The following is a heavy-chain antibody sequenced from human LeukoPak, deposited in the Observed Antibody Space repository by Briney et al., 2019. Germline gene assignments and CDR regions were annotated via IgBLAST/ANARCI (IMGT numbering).Heavy chain of an antibody. Sequence: GGSLRLSCAASGFTFSSYWMSWVRQAPGKGLEWVANIKQDGSEKYYVDSVKGRFTISRDNAKNSLYLQMNSLRAEDTAVYYCARDFSRGYGSGSYYKLRLDYWGQGTLVTVSS. CDR3: ARDFSRGYGSGSYYKLRLDY. J-gene: IGHJ4*02. D-gene: IGHD3-10*01. CDR1: GFTFSSYW. V-gene: IGHV3-7*01. CDR2: IKQDGSEK.